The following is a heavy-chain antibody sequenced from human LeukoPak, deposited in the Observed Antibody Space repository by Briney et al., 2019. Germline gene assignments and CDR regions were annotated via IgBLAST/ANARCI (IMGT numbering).Heavy chain of an antibody. CDR1: GYSFSNYW. CDR2: IYPGDSDT. J-gene: IGHJ3*02. CDR3: ARELEMATIGDAFDI. V-gene: IGHV5-51*01. Sequence: GESLKISCKGSGYSFSNYWIGWVRQMPGKGLEWMGIIYPGDSDTRYSPSFQGQVTISADKSISTAYLQWSSLKASDTAMYYCARELEMATIGDAFDIWGQGTMVTVSS. D-gene: IGHD5-24*01.